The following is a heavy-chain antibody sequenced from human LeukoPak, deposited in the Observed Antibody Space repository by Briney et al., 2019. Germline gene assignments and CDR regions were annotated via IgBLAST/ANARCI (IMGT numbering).Heavy chain of an antibody. CDR2: IKEDGSEK. CDR3: ARDPYSGNYGNYYYYYMDV. Sequence: PGGSLRLSCVASGFTFSNSWMSWVRQAPGKGLEWVANIKEDGSEKYSVDSVKGRFTISRDNADNSLYLQMNSLGPEDTAVYYCARDPYSGNYGNYYYYYMDVWGKGTTVTISS. CDR1: GFTFSNSW. J-gene: IGHJ6*03. D-gene: IGHD1-26*01. V-gene: IGHV3-7*01.